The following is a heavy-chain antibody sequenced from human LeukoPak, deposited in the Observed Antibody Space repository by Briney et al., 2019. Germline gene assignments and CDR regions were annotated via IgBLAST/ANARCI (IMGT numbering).Heavy chain of an antibody. CDR2: INTDGSST. J-gene: IGHJ6*03. CDR1: GFTFSSYW. V-gene: IGHV3-74*01. CDR3: ASHYFHYFYMDV. Sequence: GGSLRLSCAASGFTFSSYWMHWVRQAPGKGLVWVSRINTDGSSTSYADSVKGRFTISRDNAKNTLYLQMNSLRAEDTAVYYCASHYFHYFYMDVWGKGTTVTVSS.